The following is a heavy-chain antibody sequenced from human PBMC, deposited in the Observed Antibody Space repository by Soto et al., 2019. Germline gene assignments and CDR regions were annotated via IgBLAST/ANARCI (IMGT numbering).Heavy chain of an antibody. CDR1: GGSMRDYY. CDR2: TDYSGST. J-gene: IGHJ6*02. Sequence: SETLSLTCTVSGGSMRDYYWSWIRQPPGKGLEWIGYTDYSGSTKYNPALKSRVTMSVETSKNHFSLKLNSVTTADTAVYYCARGKYCSSTSCYISYQALRGYYGMDVWGQGTTVTVSS. CDR3: ARGKYCSSTSCYISYQALRGYYGMDV. D-gene: IGHD2-2*02. V-gene: IGHV4-59*01.